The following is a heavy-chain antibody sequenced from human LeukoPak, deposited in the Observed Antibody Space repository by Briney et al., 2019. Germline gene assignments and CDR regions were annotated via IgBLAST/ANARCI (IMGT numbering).Heavy chain of an antibody. J-gene: IGHJ5*02. Sequence: SVKVSCEASGGTFSIYAISWGRQAPGQGLEWMGGIIPIFGTANYAQKLQGRVTINGEDSTSKAYMEMSRLRSEDTAVYYCARDSAAGGRDNWFDPWGQGTLVTVSS. CDR2: IIPIFGTA. CDR3: ARDSAAGGRDNWFDP. CDR1: GGTFSIYA. D-gene: IGHD6-13*01. V-gene: IGHV1-69*13.